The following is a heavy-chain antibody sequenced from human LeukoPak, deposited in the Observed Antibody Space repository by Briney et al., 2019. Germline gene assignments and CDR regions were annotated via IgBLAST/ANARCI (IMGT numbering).Heavy chain of an antibody. CDR2: INPNSGDT. CDR1: GGTFSSYA. CDR3: ARPIGRLGIYFDY. J-gene: IGHJ4*02. D-gene: IGHD3-16*01. V-gene: IGHV1-2*02. Sequence: ASVKVSCKASGGTFSSYAISWVRQAPGQGLEWMGWINPNSGDTNYAQKFQGRVTMTRDTSISTAYMELSRLKSDDTAVYYCARPIGRLGIYFDYWGQGTLVTVSS.